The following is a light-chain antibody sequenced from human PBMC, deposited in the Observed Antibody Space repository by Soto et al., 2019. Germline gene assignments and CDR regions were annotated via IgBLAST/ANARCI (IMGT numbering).Light chain of an antibody. J-gene: IGKJ1*01. CDR2: GAS. CDR1: QSVSSN. CDR3: QHYNNWPPWT. V-gene: IGKV3-15*01. Sequence: EIVMTQSPATLSVSPGERATLSCRASQSVSSNLAWYQQKPGQAPRLLIYGASTRATGIPARFRGSWSGTDFTLTIXXXXSEDFAVYYCQHYNNWPPWTFGQGTKVEIK.